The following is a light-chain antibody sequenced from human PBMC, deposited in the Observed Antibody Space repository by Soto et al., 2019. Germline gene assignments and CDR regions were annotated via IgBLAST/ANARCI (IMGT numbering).Light chain of an antibody. Sequence: QSALTQPASVSGSPGQSITISGTGTNSDIGGYNYVSWYQHHPGKVPKLMMFDVSDRPSGVSNRFSGSKSGNTASLTISGLQAEDEAEYYCSSYTRTSPVVFGGGTKFTVL. V-gene: IGLV2-14*03. CDR1: NSDIGGYNY. CDR3: SSYTRTSPVV. CDR2: DVS. J-gene: IGLJ2*01.